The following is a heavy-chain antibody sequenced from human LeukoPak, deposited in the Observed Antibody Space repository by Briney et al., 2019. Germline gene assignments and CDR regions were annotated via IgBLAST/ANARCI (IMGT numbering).Heavy chain of an antibody. V-gene: IGHV4-39*07. CDR1: GGSISSSSYY. J-gene: IGHJ5*02. Sequence: PSETLSLTCTVSGGSISSSSYYWGWIRQPPGKGLEWIGSIYYSGSTNYNPSLKSRVTLSVDTSKNQFSLKVSSATAADTAVYYCARHGTTGANLNWFDPWGQGTLVTVSS. CDR3: ARHGTTGANLNWFDP. D-gene: IGHD1-1*01. CDR2: IYYSGST.